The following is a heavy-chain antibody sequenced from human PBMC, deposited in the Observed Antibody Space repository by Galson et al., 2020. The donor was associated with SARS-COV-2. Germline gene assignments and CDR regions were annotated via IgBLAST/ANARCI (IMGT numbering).Heavy chain of an antibody. J-gene: IGHJ4*02. CDR2: IWYDGSNK. V-gene: IGHV3-33*01. D-gene: IGHD3-22*01. Sequence: GGSLRLSCAASGFTFSSYGMHWVRQSPGKGLEWVAVIWYDGSNKYYADSVKGRFTISRDNSKNTLYLQMNSLRAEDTAVYYCARDGSYYYDSSGYPPLDYWGQGTLVTVSS. CDR1: GFTFSSYG. CDR3: ARDGSYYYDSSGYPPLDY.